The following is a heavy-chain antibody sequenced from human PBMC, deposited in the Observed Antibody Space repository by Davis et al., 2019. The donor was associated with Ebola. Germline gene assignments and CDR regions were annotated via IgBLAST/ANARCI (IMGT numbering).Heavy chain of an antibody. V-gene: IGHV3-48*02. CDR1: GFTFSSYS. Sequence: GESLKISCAASGFTFSSYSMNWVRQAPGKGLEWVSYISSSSSTIYYADSVKGRFTISRDNAKNSLYLQMNRLRDGDTAVYYCARAWHFDWLLLGENNWFDPWGQGTLVTVSS. D-gene: IGHD3-9*01. CDR2: ISSSSSTI. J-gene: IGHJ5*02. CDR3: ARAWHFDWLLLGENNWFDP.